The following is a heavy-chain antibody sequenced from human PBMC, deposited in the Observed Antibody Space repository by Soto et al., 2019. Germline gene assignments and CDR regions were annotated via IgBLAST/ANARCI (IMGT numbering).Heavy chain of an antibody. V-gene: IGHV5-51*01. D-gene: IGHD2-15*01. J-gene: IGHJ6*02. CDR3: ARSYCSGGSCYSGPSYYYGMDV. CDR2: IYPGDSDT. Sequence: GESLKISCKGSGCSFTSHWIGWVRQMPGKGLEWMGIIYPGDSDTRYSPSFQGQVTISADKSISTAYLQWSSLKASDTAMYYCARSYCSGGSCYSGPSYYYGMDVWGQGTTVTVSS. CDR1: GCSFTSHW.